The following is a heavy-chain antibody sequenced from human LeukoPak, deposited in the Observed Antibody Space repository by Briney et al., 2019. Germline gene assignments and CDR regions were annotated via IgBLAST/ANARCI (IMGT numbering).Heavy chain of an antibody. Sequence: TVKVSCTASGCTFSSYAISWVRQAPGQGLDWMGGIIPIFGTANYAQRFQGRVTITTDESTSTAYMEMSSLRSEDTAVYSCARAGPMVRGVIIPFDYWGQGTLVTVSS. J-gene: IGHJ4*02. CDR2: IIPIFGTA. CDR1: GCTFSSYA. CDR3: ARAGPMVRGVIIPFDY. V-gene: IGHV1-69*05. D-gene: IGHD3-10*01.